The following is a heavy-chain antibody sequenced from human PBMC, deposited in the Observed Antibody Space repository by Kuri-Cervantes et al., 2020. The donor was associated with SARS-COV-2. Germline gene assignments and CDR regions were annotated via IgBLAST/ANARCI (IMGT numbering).Heavy chain of an antibody. Sequence: GGSLRLSCKGSGYSFTSYWIGWVRQMPGKGLEWMGIIYPGDSDNRYSPSFQGQVTISADNSISTAYLQWISLKASDTAMYYCARSPGVSHYDFWSGSPAQFDYWGQGTLVTVSS. CDR2: IYPGDSDN. CDR3: ARSPGVSHYDFWSGSPAQFDY. CDR1: GYSFTSYW. D-gene: IGHD3-3*01. V-gene: IGHV5-51*01. J-gene: IGHJ4*02.